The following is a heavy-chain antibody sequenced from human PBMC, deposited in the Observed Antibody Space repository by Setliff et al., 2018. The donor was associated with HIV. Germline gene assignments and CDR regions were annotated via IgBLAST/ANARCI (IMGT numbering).Heavy chain of an antibody. CDR2: ISYDGSNK. D-gene: IGHD7-27*01. J-gene: IGHJ4*02. CDR1: GFTFSSYA. V-gene: IGHV3-30*04. Sequence: GGSLRLSCAASGFTFSSYAMHWVRQAPGKGLEWVAVISYDGSNKYYADSVKGRFTISRDNSKNTLYLQMNSLRAEDTAVYYCARGAGGAGEYFDYWGQGTRVTVSS. CDR3: ARGAGGAGEYFDY.